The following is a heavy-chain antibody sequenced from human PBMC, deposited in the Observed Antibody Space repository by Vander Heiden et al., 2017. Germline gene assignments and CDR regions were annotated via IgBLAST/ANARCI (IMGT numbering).Heavy chain of an antibody. CDR1: GFTFSRYS. V-gene: IGHV3-21*01. CDR3: AREVSNDSSGYLNWFDP. D-gene: IGHD3-22*01. J-gene: IGHJ5*02. CDR2: ISSSSSYI. Sequence: EVQLVESGGGLVKPGGSLRLSCAASGFTFSRYSMNWVRQAPGKGLEWVSSISSSSSYIYYADSVKRRFTISRDNAKNSLYLQMNSLRAEDTAVYYCAREVSNDSSGYLNWFDPWGQGTLVTVSS.